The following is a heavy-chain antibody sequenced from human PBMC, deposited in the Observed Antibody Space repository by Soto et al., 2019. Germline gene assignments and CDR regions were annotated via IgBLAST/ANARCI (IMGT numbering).Heavy chain of an antibody. D-gene: IGHD3-22*01. J-gene: IGHJ6*02. Sequence: GGSLRLSCAASGFTFSSYAMSWVRQAPGKGLEWVSAISGSGGSTYYADSVKGRFTISRDNSKNTLYLQMNSLRAEDTAVYYCANSITMIVGSYGMDVWGQGTTVTVSS. V-gene: IGHV3-23*01. CDR3: ANSITMIVGSYGMDV. CDR2: ISGSGGST. CDR1: GFTFSSYA.